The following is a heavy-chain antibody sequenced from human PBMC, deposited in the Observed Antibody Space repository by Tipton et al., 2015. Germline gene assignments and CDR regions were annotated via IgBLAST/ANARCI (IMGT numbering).Heavy chain of an antibody. CDR3: ARDLGYCSGGSCYSGNYYYYGMDV. CDR1: KFIFNNLN. CDR2: INPISSYI. D-gene: IGHD2-15*01. V-gene: IGHV3-21*04. J-gene: IGHJ6*02. Sequence: SLRLSCAVSKFIFNNLNLNWVRQAPGKGLEWVSSINPISSYIYYADSVKGRFTISRDNVKNSLYLQMNSLRAEDTALYYCARDLGYCSGGSCYSGNYYYYGMDVWGQGTTVTVSS.